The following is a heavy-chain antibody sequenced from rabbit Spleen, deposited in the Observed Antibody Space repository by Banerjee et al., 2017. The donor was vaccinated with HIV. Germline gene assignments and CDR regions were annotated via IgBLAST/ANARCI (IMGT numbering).Heavy chain of an antibody. D-gene: IGHD1-1*01. CDR1: GFSFSGSSW. Sequence: QSLEESGGDLVKPGASLTLTCTASGFSFSGSSWICWVRQAPGKGLEWIGCIYTGSGSAYYARWARGRFTVSSPSSTTVTVQMTSLTAADTATYFCARTFSSDHDFWGPGTLVTVS. CDR2: IYTGSGSA. J-gene: IGHJ4*01. CDR3: ARTFSSDHDF. V-gene: IGHV1S40*01.